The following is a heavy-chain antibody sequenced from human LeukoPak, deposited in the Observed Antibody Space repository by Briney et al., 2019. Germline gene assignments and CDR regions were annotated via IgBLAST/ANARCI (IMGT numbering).Heavy chain of an antibody. CDR3: ADYYYDSSGYYPEYFQH. J-gene: IGHJ1*01. Sequence: GGSLRLSCAASGFTFSSYAMSWVRQAPGKGLEWVSAISGSGGSTYYANSVKGRFTISRDNSKNTLYLQMNSLRAEDTAVYYCADYYYDSSGYYPEYFQHWGQGTLVTVSS. D-gene: IGHD3-22*01. CDR1: GFTFSSYA. V-gene: IGHV3-23*01. CDR2: ISGSGGST.